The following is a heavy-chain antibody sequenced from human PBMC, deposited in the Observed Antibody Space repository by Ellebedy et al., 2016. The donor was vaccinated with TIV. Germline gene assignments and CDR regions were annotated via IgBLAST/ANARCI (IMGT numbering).Heavy chain of an antibody. Sequence: GGSLRLSCTASGSTFSNSAMIWVRQAPGKGLEWVSAISTTGDAKHYADSVKGRFSISRDNSKNTLYLQMNSLRAEDTAVYYCVYCSRGYCSAGYYGLDVWGQGTTVIVSS. CDR3: VYCSRGYCSAGYYGLDV. D-gene: IGHD2-15*01. CDR2: ISTTGDAK. CDR1: GSTFSNSA. V-gene: IGHV3-23*01. J-gene: IGHJ6*02.